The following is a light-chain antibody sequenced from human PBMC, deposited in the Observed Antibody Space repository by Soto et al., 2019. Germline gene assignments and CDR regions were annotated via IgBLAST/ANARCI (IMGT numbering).Light chain of an antibody. CDR3: MQALQIPSA. CDR2: LGS. V-gene: IGKV2-28*01. Sequence: DIVVTQTPLSSPVTLGQPASISCRSSQSLLHSNGDNYLHWYLQKPGQSPQLLIYLGSNRASGVSDRFSGSGAGTDFTLKISRGEAEDVGVYYCMQALQIPSAFGQGTKVDIK. CDR1: QSLLHSNGDNY. J-gene: IGKJ1*01.